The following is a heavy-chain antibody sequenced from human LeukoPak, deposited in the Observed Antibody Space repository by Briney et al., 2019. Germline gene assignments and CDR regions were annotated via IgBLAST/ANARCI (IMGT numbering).Heavy chain of an antibody. CDR2: ISGDGGST. CDR1: GFTFDDYA. V-gene: IGHV3-43*02. Sequence: GGSLRLSCAASGFTFDDYAMHWVRHAPGKGLEWVSLISGDGGSTYYADSVKGRFTISRDNRKNSLYLQMNSLRTEDTALYYCAPETFDYWGQGTLVTVSS. J-gene: IGHJ4*02. CDR3: APETFDY.